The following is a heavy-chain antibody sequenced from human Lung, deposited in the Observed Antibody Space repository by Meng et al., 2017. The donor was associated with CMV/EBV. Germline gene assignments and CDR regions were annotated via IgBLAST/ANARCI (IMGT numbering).Heavy chain of an antibody. V-gene: IGHV3-48*03. D-gene: IGHD6-13*01. CDR3: ARVGYSNAPAHYYYGLDV. CDR1: RFTFNDFE. J-gene: IGHJ6*02. Sequence: GGSLRLXXVVSRFTFNDFEMSWVRQAPGKGPEWVSYISSSGYTIYYADSVKGRFTISRDNAKNSLHLQMNNLRAEDTAVYYCARVGYSNAPAHYYYGLDVWGQGTTVTVSS. CDR2: ISSSGYTI.